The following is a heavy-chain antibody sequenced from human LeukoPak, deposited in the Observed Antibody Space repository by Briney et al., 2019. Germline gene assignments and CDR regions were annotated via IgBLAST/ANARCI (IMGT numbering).Heavy chain of an antibody. CDR2: IKSKTDGGTT. D-gene: IGHD3-3*01. V-gene: IGHV3-15*01. CDR3: TTDWAVWSGYYYDY. CDR1: GFTFSNAW. Sequence: GGSLRLSCAASGFTFSNAWMSWVRQAPGKGLEWVGRIKSKTDGGTTDYAAPVKGRFTISRDDSKNTLYLQMNSLKTEDTAVYYCTTDWAVWSGYYYDYWGQGTLVTVSS. J-gene: IGHJ4*02.